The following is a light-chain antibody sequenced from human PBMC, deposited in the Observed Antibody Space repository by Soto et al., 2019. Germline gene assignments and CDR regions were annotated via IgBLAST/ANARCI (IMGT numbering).Light chain of an antibody. CDR2: QTS. J-gene: IGKJ1*01. Sequence: EIVLTQSPGTLSLSPGERATLSFRASQSVSSSYLAWYQQKPGQAPRLLIYQTSLRAAGIPARFSASGSGTDFTLTISDVQPEDFALYYCHQRQSWPRTFGQGTKVDIK. CDR1: QSVSSSY. CDR3: HQRQSWPRT. V-gene: IGKV3D-20*02.